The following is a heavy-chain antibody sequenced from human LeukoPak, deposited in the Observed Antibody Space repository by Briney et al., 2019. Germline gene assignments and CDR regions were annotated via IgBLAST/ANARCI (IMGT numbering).Heavy chain of an antibody. CDR3: AREYCSGGSCYSDY. CDR2: IYYSGST. Sequence: SETLSLTCTVSGGSISSYYWSWIRQPPGKGLEWIGYIYYSGSTNYNPSLKSRVTISVDTSKNQFSLKLSSVTAADTAVYYCAREYCSGGSCYSDYWGQGTLVTASS. J-gene: IGHJ4*02. CDR1: GGSISSYY. D-gene: IGHD2-15*01. V-gene: IGHV4-59*01.